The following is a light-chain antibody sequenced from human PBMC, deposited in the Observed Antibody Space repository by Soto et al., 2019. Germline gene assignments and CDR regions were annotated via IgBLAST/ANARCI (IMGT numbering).Light chain of an antibody. CDR2: TTS. J-gene: IGKJ1*01. Sequence: DVQMTQSPSSLSASVGDRVTITCRASQGISTDLNWYQQKPGKAPKLLIYTTSSLQSGVPSRFSGSGSGTDFTLTISSLQPEDFATYYCQQSYSNTQTFGQGTKVDIK. CDR1: QGISTD. V-gene: IGKV1-39*01. CDR3: QQSYSNTQT.